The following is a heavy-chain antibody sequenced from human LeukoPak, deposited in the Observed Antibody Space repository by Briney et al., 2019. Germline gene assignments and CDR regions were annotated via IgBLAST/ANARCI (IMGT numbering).Heavy chain of an antibody. D-gene: IGHD1-26*01. CDR3: ARDKLGGADI. J-gene: IGHJ3*02. V-gene: IGHV3-23*01. Sequence: PGGSLRLSCAASGFTFSSYAMSWVRQAPGKGLEWVSAISGSGGSTYYADSVKGRFTISRDNAKNSLYLQMNSLRAEDTAVYYCARDKLGGADIWGQGTMVTVSS. CDR1: GFTFSSYA. CDR2: ISGSGGST.